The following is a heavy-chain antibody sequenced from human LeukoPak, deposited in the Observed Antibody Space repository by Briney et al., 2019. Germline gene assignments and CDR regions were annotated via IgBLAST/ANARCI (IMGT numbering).Heavy chain of an antibody. J-gene: IGHJ3*02. V-gene: IGHV3-23*01. CDR3: AKPRPLTFGAFDI. CDR2: ISGSGGST. Sequence: AISGSGGSTYYADSVKGRFTISRDNSKNTLYLQMNSLRAEDTAVYYCAKPRPLTFGAFDIWGQGTMVTVSS. D-gene: IGHD3-16*01.